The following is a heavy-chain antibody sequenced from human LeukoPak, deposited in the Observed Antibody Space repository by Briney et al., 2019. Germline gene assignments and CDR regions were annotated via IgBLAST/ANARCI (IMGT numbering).Heavy chain of an antibody. V-gene: IGHV3-23*01. CDR1: GFTFSRYA. Sequence: GASLRLSCAASGFTFSRYAVSWVRLAPGEGRGWVLAISKSGDHTYYADSVKGRFTISRDNSKDTLYLRMNSLRAEDTALYYCASPLSSNWYNYWGQGTLVTVSS. D-gene: IGHD6-13*01. CDR2: ISKSGDHT. CDR3: ASPLSSNWYNY. J-gene: IGHJ4*02.